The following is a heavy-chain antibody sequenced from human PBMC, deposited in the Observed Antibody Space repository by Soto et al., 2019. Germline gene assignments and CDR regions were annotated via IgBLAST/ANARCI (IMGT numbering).Heavy chain of an antibody. CDR2: MNPNSGNT. CDR1: RYTFTSYD. V-gene: IGHV1-8*01. CDR3: AIRLYELGELLAEWFDP. D-gene: IGHD3-10*01. Sequence: ASVKVSCKASRYTFTSYDINWVRQATGQGLEWMGWMNPNSGNTGYAQKFQGRVTMTRNTSISTAYMELSSLRSEDTAVYYCAIRLYELGELLAEWFDPWGQGTLVTVSS. J-gene: IGHJ5*02.